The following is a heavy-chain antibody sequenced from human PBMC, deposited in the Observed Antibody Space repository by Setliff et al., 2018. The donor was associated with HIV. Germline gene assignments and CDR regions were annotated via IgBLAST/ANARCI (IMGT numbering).Heavy chain of an antibody. Sequence: PSETLSLTCAVSGGSFSGYYWSWIRQPPGKGLEWIGEINHSGSTKYNPSLKSRVTISVDTSTNQFSLKLSSVTAADTAVYYCARVGYYDSSFDYWGQGTLVTVSS. CDR1: GGSFSGYY. CDR3: ARVGYYDSSFDY. CDR2: INHSGST. V-gene: IGHV4-34*01. J-gene: IGHJ4*02. D-gene: IGHD3-22*01.